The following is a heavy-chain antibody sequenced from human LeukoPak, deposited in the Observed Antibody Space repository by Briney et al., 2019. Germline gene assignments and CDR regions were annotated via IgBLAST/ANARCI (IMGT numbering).Heavy chain of an antibody. CDR1: GGSFSGNY. CDR3: ARGYNRGSYYNY. CDR2: INNSGST. V-gene: IGHV4-34*01. Sequence: SKTLSLTCVAYGGSFSGNYWSWIRQPPGKGLEWVGEINNSGSTNYNPSLKSRVTISLDTSKNQFSLKLSSVTAADTAVYYCARGYNRGSYYNYWGQGTLVTVSS. J-gene: IGHJ4*02. D-gene: IGHD3-16*01.